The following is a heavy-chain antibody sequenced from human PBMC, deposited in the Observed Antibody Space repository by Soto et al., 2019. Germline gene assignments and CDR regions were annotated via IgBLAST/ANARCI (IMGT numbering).Heavy chain of an antibody. J-gene: IGHJ6*02. D-gene: IGHD3-22*01. CDR2: IIPMLGIA. CDR3: ARDGDYYDSSGFQRDYHYYGMDV. CDR1: GVSFSDYA. V-gene: IGHV1-69*01. Sequence: QVQLVQSGAEVKKPGSSVKVSCQASGVSFSDYAISWVRQAPGQGLEWMGGIIPMLGIADNAQKFQGRVIITADEYTSTVYMELSSLRSEDTAVYYCARDGDYYDSSGFQRDYHYYGMDVWGQGTTVNVAS.